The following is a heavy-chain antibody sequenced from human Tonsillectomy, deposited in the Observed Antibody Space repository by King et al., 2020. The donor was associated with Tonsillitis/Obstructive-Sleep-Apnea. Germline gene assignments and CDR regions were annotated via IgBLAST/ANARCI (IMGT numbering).Heavy chain of an antibody. D-gene: IGHD2-2*01. CDR1: GFTFSSYG. CDR3: ASGREFSSSSDACAV. V-gene: IGHV3-21*01. CDR2: ISTSSSYI. Sequence: VQLVESGGGLVKPGESLRLSCAASGFTFSSYGMNWVRQAPGKGLEWVSSISTSSSYIYYADSVHGRFTISRDNAKNSLYLQMNSLTDEDTAIYLCASGREFSSSSDACAVWGQGTVVTVPS. J-gene: IGHJ3*01.